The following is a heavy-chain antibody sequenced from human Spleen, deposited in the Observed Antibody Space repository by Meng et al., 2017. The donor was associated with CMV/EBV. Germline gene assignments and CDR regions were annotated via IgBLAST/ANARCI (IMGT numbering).Heavy chain of an antibody. CDR2: INSDGGLT. CDR3: VREQRGYCTSTSCPSRWFDP. Sequence: GGSLRLSCAASGFTFTNYWIHWVRQAPGKGLVWVSRINSDGGLTSYAGSVKGRFTITRDNSKNTVFLQMNSLRAEDTAVYYCVREQRGYCTSTSCPSRWFDPWGQGTLVTVSS. D-gene: IGHD2-2*01. V-gene: IGHV3-74*01. J-gene: IGHJ5*02. CDR1: GFTFTNYW.